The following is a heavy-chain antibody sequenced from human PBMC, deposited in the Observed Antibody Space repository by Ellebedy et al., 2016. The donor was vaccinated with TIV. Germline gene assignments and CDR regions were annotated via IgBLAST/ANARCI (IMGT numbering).Heavy chain of an antibody. CDR3: AGQLSIMITFDAFDI. V-gene: IGHV5-51*01. CDR1: GYSFTSYW. J-gene: IGHJ3*02. CDR2: IYPGDSDT. Sequence: GESLKISXKGSGYSFTSYWIGWVRQMPGKGLEWMGIIYPGDSDTRYSPSFQGQVTISADKSISTAYLQWSSLKASDTAMYYCAGQLSIMITFDAFDIWGQGTMVTVSS. D-gene: IGHD3-16*01.